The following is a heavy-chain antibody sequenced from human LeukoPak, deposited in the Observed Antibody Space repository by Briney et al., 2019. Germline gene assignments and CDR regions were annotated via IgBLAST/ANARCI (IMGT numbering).Heavy chain of an antibody. CDR1: GXSISSYY. V-gene: IGHV4-59*01. D-gene: IGHD4-23*01. J-gene: IGHJ4*02. CDR3: ARGAWDYGGHKPDY. CDR2: IYYSGST. Sequence: SETLSLTCTVSGXSISSYYWSWIRQPPGKGLEWIGYIYYSGSTNYNPSLKSRVTISVDTSKNQFSLKLSSVTAADTAVYYCARGAWDYGGHKPDYWGQGTLVTVSS.